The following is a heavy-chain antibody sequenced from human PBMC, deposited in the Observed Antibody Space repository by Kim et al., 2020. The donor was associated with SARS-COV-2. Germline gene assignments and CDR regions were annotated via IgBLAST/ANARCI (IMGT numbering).Heavy chain of an antibody. V-gene: IGHV3-48*02. D-gene: IGHD2-21*01. CDR3: AREGNRVGDLDK. Sequence: YYADYVKSRVTSARDNAKNSLYLQMDRLRDDDTAVYYCAREGNRVGDLDKWGQGTLVTVS. J-gene: IGHJ4*02.